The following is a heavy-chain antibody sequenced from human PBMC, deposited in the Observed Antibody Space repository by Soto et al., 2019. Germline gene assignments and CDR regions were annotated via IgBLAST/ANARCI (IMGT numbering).Heavy chain of an antibody. CDR2: ISWNSGSI. CDR3: AKDREERVGPGRADVNHYGMHX. Sequence: PGGSLRLSCAASGFTFDDYAMHWVRQAPGKGLEWVSGISWNSGSIGYADSVKVRFTISRDNAKNSLYLQMNSLRAEDTALYHCAKDREERVGPGRADVNHYGMHXWGQATTVTVS. D-gene: IGHD1-1*01. V-gene: IGHV3-9*01. CDR1: GFTFDDYA. J-gene: IGHJ6*02.